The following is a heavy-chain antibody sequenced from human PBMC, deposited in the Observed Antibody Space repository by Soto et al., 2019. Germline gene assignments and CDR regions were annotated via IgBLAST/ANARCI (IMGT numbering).Heavy chain of an antibody. CDR1: GGSISSYY. Sequence: SETLSLTCTVSGGSISSYYWSWIRQPPGKELKWIGYIYYSGSTNYNPSLKSRVTISVDTSKNQFSLKLSSVTAADTAVYYCARLRYSTVMHYYYYMHVWGKGTTVTASS. J-gene: IGHJ6*03. CDR3: ARLRYSTVMHYYYYMHV. CDR2: IYYSGST. V-gene: IGHV4-59*08. D-gene: IGHD4-4*01.